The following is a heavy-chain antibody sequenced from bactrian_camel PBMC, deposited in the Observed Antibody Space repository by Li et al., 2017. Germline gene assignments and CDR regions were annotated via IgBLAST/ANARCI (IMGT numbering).Heavy chain of an antibody. J-gene: IGHJ6*01. CDR1: GLTFGNHA. Sequence: VQLVESGGGLVQPGGSLGVSCAASGLTFGNHAMTWFRQVSGKEREGVSALNSGGGLTYYADSVKGRFTISRDNAKNTVYLQLNSLTTEDMATYYCVKNLYGLGSHFDYWGQGTQVTVS. CDR2: LNSGGGLT. CDR3: VKNLYGLGSHFDY. D-gene: IGHD5*01. V-gene: IGHV3S40*01.